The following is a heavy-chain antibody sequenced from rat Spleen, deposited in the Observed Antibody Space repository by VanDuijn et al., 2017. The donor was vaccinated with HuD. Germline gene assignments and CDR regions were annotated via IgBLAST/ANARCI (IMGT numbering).Heavy chain of an antibody. CDR2: ITPSGLTT. CDR1: GFSFSKYG. V-gene: IGHV5-19*01. J-gene: IGHJ2*01. D-gene: IGHD4-3*01. Sequence: EVQLVESGGGLVLPGRSLKLSCATSGFSFSKYGMQWIRQTPTKGLQWVAAITPSGLTTHYRDSMKGRFTLSRDNTKSTLYLQMDSLRSEDTATYYCATQSIIRVPLFDYWGQGVMVTVSS. CDR3: ATQSIIRVPLFDY.